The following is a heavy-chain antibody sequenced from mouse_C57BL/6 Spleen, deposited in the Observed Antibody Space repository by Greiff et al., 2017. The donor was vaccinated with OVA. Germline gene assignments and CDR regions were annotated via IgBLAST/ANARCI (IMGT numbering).Heavy chain of an antibody. D-gene: IGHD1-1*01. CDR3: AMRYGSSSYYFDY. J-gene: IGHJ2*01. V-gene: IGHV1-76*01. CDR2: IYPGSGNT. CDR1: GYTFTDYY. Sequence: QVQLKESGAELVRPGASVKLSCKASGYTFTDYYINWVKQRPGQGLEWIARIYPGSGNTYYNEKFKGKATLTAEKSSSTAYMQLSSLTSEDSAVYFCAMRYGSSSYYFDYWGQGTTLTVSS.